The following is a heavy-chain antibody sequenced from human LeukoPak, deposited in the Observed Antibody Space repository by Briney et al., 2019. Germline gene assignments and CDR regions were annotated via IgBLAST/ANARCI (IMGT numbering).Heavy chain of an antibody. J-gene: IGHJ6*02. CDR1: GGTFSSYA. D-gene: IGHD6-13*01. CDR2: IIPIFGTA. Sequence: ASEKVSCKASGGTFSSYAISWVRQAPGQGLEWMGGIIPIFGTANYAQKFQGRVTITADESTSTAYMELSSLRSEDTAVYYCTRMGSSWDYYGMDVWGQGTTVTVSS. CDR3: TRMGSSWDYYGMDV. V-gene: IGHV1-69*13.